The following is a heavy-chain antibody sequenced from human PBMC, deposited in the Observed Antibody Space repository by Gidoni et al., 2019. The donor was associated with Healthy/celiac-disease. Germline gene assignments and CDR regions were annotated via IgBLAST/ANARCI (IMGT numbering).Heavy chain of an antibody. Sequence: QVQLQQWGAGLLKPSETLSLTCAVYGGSFSGYYWSWIRQPPVKGLGWIGEINHSGRPNYNPSLKSRVTISVDTSKNQFSLKLSSVTAADTAVYYCARGLAVAVTYWFDPWGQGTLVTVSS. CDR3: ARGLAVAVTYWFDP. D-gene: IGHD6-19*01. V-gene: IGHV4-34*01. CDR1: GGSFSGYY. CDR2: INHSGRP. J-gene: IGHJ5*02.